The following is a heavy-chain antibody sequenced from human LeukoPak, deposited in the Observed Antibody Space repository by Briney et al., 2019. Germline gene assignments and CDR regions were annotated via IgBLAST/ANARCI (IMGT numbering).Heavy chain of an antibody. J-gene: IGHJ4*02. D-gene: IGHD6-13*01. V-gene: IGHV3-11*05. CDR1: GFTFSDYY. CDR2: ISSSSSYT. Sequence: PGGSLRLSCAASGFTFSDYYMSWIRQAPGKGLEWVSYISSSSSYTNYADSVKGRFTISRDNAKNSLYLQMNSLRAENTAVYYCARVAAGASNYYFDYWGQGTLVTVSS. CDR3: ARVAAGASNYYFDY.